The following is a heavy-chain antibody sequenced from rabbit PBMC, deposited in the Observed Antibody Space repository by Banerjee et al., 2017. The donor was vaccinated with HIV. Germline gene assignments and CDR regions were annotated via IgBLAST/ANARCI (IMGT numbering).Heavy chain of an antibody. D-gene: IGHD4-2*01. J-gene: IGHJ4*01. Sequence: QQLVESGGGLVKPGASLTLTCTASGFSFSSSYYMCWVRQAPGKGLEWIGCIYVGSSGNTYYASWAKGRFTISKISSTTVTLQMTSLTAADTATYFCARDGVYTGPDYDLWGQGTLVTVS. CDR2: IYVGSSGNT. CDR1: GFSFSSSYY. V-gene: IGHV1S40*01. CDR3: ARDGVYTGPDYDL.